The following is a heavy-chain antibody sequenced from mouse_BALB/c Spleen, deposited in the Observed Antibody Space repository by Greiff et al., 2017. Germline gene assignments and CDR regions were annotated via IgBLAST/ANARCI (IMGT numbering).Heavy chain of an antibody. Sequence: EVKVVESGGGLVKPGGSLKLSCAASGFTFSSYAMSWVRQTPEKRLEWVASISSGGSTYYPDSVKGRFTISRDNARNILYLQMSSLRSEDTAMYYCARGNIYAMDYWGQGTSVTVSS. V-gene: IGHV5-6-5*01. J-gene: IGHJ4*01. CDR2: ISSGGST. CDR3: ARGNIYAMDY. CDR1: GFTFSSYA.